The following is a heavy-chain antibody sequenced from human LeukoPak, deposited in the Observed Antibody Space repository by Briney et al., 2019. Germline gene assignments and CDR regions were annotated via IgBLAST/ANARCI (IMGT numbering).Heavy chain of an antibody. Sequence: KASETLSLTCTVSDGSITMYYWTWIRQPPGKGLEWIGYVDHTGSTKFNPSLNGRVSISRDTSNNFFSLRLRSVTAADTAVYFCARGRASSSTWYSTYYYFFYMDFWGKGTTVTVSS. CDR2: VDHTGST. J-gene: IGHJ6*03. CDR1: DGSITMYY. D-gene: IGHD4-11*01. V-gene: IGHV4-59*01. CDR3: ARGRASSSTWYSTYYYFFYMDF.